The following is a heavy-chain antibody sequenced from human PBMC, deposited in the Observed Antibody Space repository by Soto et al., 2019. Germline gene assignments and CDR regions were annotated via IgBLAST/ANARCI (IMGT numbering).Heavy chain of an antibody. V-gene: IGHV1-69*13. CDR3: AREGSGWKFFDF. Sequence: ASVKVSCKASGGTFSSYAISWVRQAPGQGLEWMGGIIPISGTANYAQKFQGRVTITADESTSTAYMELRSLRSDDTAVYYCAREGSGWKFFDFWGQGTLVTVSS. CDR1: GGTFSSYA. J-gene: IGHJ4*02. CDR2: IIPISGTA. D-gene: IGHD6-19*01.